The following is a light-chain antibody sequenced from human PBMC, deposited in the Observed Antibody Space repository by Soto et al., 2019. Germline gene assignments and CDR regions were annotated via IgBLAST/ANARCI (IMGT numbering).Light chain of an antibody. CDR3: CSYEGSSSYV. J-gene: IGLJ1*01. CDR1: SSDVGGYDY. V-gene: IGLV2-11*01. Sequence: QSVLTQPRSVSGSPGQSVTISCTGTSSDVGGYDYVSWYQQHPGKAPKVMIYDVSKRPSRVPDRLSGSKSGNTASLTISGLKAEDEADYSWCSYEGSSSYVFGAGTKVTVL. CDR2: DVS.